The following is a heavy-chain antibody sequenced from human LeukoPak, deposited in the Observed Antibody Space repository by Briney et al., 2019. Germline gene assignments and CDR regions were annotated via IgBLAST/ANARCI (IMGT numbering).Heavy chain of an antibody. Sequence: GGSPRLSCAASGLTFSSYWMHWVRQAPGKGLVWVSRINSDGSSTSYADSVKGRFTISRDNAKNTLYLQMNSLRAENTAVYYCARVRYYGNWFDPWGQGTLVTVSS. CDR1: GLTFSSYW. J-gene: IGHJ5*02. V-gene: IGHV3-74*01. CDR2: INSDGSST. D-gene: IGHD3-3*01. CDR3: ARVRYYGNWFDP.